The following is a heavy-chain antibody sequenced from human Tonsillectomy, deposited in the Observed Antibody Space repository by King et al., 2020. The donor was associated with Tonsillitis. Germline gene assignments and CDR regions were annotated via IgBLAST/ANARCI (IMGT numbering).Heavy chain of an antibody. CDR1: GFTFSSYA. D-gene: IGHD3-10*01. V-gene: IGHV3-23*04. Sequence: EVQLVESGGGLVQPGGSLRLSCAASGFTFSSYAMSWVRQAPGKGLEWVSGISGSGGSTYYADSVKGRFTISRDNYKNTLYMQMNSLRAEDTAVYYCANDKLWFGEFHHWGQGTLVTVSS. J-gene: IGHJ4*02. CDR2: ISGSGGST. CDR3: ANDKLWFGEFHH.